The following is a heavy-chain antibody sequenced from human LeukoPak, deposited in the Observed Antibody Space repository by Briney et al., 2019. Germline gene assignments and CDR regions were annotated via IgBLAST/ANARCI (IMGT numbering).Heavy chain of an antibody. Sequence: SETLSLTCTASGGSVSSGSYYWSWIRQPPGKGLEWIGYIYYSGSTNYNPSLKSRVTISVDMSENQFSLRLSSVTTADTAVYYCARVPGGGTAANWGQGTMVTVSS. CDR1: GGSVSSGSYY. CDR3: ARVPGGGTAAN. V-gene: IGHV4-61*01. D-gene: IGHD1-7*01. J-gene: IGHJ3*01. CDR2: IYYSGST.